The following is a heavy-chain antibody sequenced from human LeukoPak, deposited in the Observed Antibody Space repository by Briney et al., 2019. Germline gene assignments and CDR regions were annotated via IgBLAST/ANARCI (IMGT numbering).Heavy chain of an antibody. V-gene: IGHV3-53*01. CDR1: GLTVRSNY. Sequence: GGSLRLSCVASGLTVRSNYMSWVRQAPGEGLEWVSVIYSGGSTHYTDSVKGRFTISRDISKNTLYLQMDSLTAEDTAVYYCAAGDYDTSGYHYWGQGTLVTVSS. J-gene: IGHJ4*02. CDR2: IYSGGST. CDR3: AAGDYDTSGYHY. D-gene: IGHD3-22*01.